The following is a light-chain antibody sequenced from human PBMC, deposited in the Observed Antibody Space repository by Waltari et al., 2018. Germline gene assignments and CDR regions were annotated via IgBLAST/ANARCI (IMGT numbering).Light chain of an antibody. V-gene: IGKV1-5*03. CDR2: KAS. J-gene: IGKJ1*01. CDR1: QTISSW. Sequence: DIQMTQSPPSLSASVVDRVAITCRASQTISSWLAWYQQKPGKAPKLLIYKASTLESGVPSRFSGSGSGTEFTLTISSLQPGDFATYYCQQFNSFPWTFGHGTKVEIK. CDR3: QQFNSFPWT.